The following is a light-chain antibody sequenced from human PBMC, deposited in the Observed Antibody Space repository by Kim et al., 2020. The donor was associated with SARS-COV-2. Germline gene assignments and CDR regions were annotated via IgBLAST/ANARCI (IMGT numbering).Light chain of an antibody. CDR2: EAS. V-gene: IGKV3-11*01. CDR1: QNIVTY. J-gene: IGKJ4*01. Sequence: PGERATLSCRASQNIVTYLAWYQQRPGQAPRLLVYEASNRATGVPDRFSGSESGTDFTLTISSLAPGDFSLYYCQQRNSWPPAVTFGGGTKVDI. CDR3: QQRNSWPPAVT.